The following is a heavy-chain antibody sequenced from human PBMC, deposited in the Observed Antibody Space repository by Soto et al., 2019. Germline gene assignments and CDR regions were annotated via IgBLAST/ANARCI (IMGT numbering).Heavy chain of an antibody. J-gene: IGHJ4*02. CDR1: GFTFSEYW. Sequence: EVQLVESGGGLVQAGGSLRLSCAASGFTFSEYWVNWVRQTPGKGLEWVANIKGDGSEKYYVDSLKGRFTISRDNAKNSLYWQINSLRAEDTAVYYCARGTVAAGLGYWGQGTLVTVSS. CDR3: ARGTVAAGLGY. V-gene: IGHV3-7*01. CDR2: IKGDGSEK. D-gene: IGHD4-17*01.